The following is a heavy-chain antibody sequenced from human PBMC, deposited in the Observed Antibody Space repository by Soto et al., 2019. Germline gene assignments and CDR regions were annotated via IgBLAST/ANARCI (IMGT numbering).Heavy chain of an antibody. CDR2: SYHSGTT. J-gene: IGHJ3*01. Sequence: QVLLQESGPGLVKPSGTLSLTCTVSHFSVTNNKYWSWVRQSPGTPLKWIGESYHSGTTDYNPSLCSCVSMSMNKSKNKISLILTSVTAADTAVYYCARYSRYGADSGGYIIRDAFDAWGQGTLVTVSS. V-gene: IGHV4-4*02. CDR1: HFSVTNNKY. CDR3: ARYSRYGADSGGYIIRDAFDA. D-gene: IGHD3-22*01.